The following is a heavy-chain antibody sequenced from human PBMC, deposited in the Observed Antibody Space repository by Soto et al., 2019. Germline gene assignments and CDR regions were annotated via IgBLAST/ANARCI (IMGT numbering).Heavy chain of an antibody. J-gene: IGHJ5*01. CDR1: GFNFRMYE. D-gene: IGHD3-10*01. CDR2: ISSSGLTT. V-gene: IGHV3-48*03. Sequence: RLSCQASGFNFRMYEMHWVRKAPGKGLEWVSYISSSGLTTYYADFAEGRFTISRDNAKDSLYLHLNSLRVGDTAVYYCARYGTRGDWWGLETQVTVAS. CDR3: ARYGTRGDW.